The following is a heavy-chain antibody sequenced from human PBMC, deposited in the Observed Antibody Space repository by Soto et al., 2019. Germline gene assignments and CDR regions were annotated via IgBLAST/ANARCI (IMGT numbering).Heavy chain of an antibody. CDR3: ARGAVTNLYYYYYGMDV. CDR1: GGSISSGGYY. V-gene: IGHV4-31*03. Sequence: PSETLSLTCTVSGGSISSGGYYWSWIRQHPGKGLEWVGYFYNSGSVFYNPSLKSRVTISVDTSKNQFSLKLISVTAADTAVYYCARGAVTNLYYYYYGMDVWGQGTTVTVS. D-gene: IGHD4-4*01. CDR2: FYNSGSV. J-gene: IGHJ6*02.